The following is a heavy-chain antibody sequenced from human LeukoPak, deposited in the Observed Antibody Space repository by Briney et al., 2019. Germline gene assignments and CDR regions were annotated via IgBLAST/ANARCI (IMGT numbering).Heavy chain of an antibody. D-gene: IGHD3-22*01. Sequence: GGSLRLSCAASGFTFSSYSMIWVRQAPGTGVEWVSSISSSSSYISYADSVKGRFTITTDNAKNSLYLQMNSLRAEDTAVYYCARDRTNYYDSSGYWDYWGQGTLVTVSS. CDR1: GFTFSSYS. CDR3: ARDRTNYYDSSGYWDY. V-gene: IGHV3-21*01. CDR2: ISSSSSYI. J-gene: IGHJ4*02.